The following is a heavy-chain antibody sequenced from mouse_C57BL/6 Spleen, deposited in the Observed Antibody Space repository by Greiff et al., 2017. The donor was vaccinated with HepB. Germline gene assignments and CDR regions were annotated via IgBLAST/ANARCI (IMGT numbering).Heavy chain of an antibody. J-gene: IGHJ1*03. D-gene: IGHD3-3*01. CDR2: INPSTGGT. CDR3: ARKGAYWYFDV. Sequence: EVKLVESGPELVKPGASVKISCKASGYSFTGYYMNWVKQSPEKSLEWIGEINPSTGGTTYNQKFKAKATLTVDKSSSTAYMQLKSLTSEDSAVYYCARKGAYWYFDVWGTGTTVTVSS. V-gene: IGHV1-42*01. CDR1: GYSFTGYY.